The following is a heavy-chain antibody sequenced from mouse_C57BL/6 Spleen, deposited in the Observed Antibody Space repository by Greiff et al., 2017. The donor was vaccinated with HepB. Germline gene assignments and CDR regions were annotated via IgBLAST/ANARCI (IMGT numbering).Heavy chain of an antibody. CDR2: ISDGGSYT. CDR3: ARTGSNYFDY. CDR1: GFTFSSYA. J-gene: IGHJ2*01. Sequence: EVQRVESGGGLVKPGGSLKLSCAASGFTFSSYAMSWVRQTPEKRLEWVATISDGGSYTYYPDNVKGRFTISRDNAKNNLYLQMSHLKSEDTAMYYCARTGSNYFDYWGQGTTLTVSS. V-gene: IGHV5-4*01.